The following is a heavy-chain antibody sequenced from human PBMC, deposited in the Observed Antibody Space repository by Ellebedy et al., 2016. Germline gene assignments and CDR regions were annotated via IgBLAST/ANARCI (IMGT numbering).Heavy chain of an antibody. Sequence: SETLSLTXGVSGGPFSGYYWSWVRQPPGKGLEWIGAINKRGNITYNPSLKSRVTISVDPSKNQFSLKMSSVTAADTAVYYCARGDMLIVPAVTSPGISYNYDYMDVWGKGTTVTVSS. CDR2: INKRGNI. D-gene: IGHD2-2*01. J-gene: IGHJ6*03. CDR3: ARGDMLIVPAVTSPGISYNYDYMDV. CDR1: GGPFSGYY. V-gene: IGHV4-34*01.